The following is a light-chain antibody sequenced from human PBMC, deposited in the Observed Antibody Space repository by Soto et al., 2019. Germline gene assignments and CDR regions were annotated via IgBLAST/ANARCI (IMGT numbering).Light chain of an antibody. CDR3: SSYASSSTLYV. CDR1: SRDIGGYNY. V-gene: IGLV2-14*01. J-gene: IGLJ1*01. Sequence: QSALTQPASVSGSPGQSIPISCTGTSRDIGGYNYVSWYQQHPGKAPKLMIYEVSNRPSGVSDRFSGSKSGNSASLTISGLQAEDEADYYCSSYASSSTLYVFGTGTQLTVL. CDR2: EVS.